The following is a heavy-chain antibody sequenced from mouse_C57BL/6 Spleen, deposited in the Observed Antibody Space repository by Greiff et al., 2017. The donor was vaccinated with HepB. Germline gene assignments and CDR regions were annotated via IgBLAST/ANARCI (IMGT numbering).Heavy chain of an antibody. CDR3: ARSDWDGWYFDV. Sequence: QVQLQQSGPGLVQPSQSLSITCTVSGFSLTCYGVHWVRQSPGKGLEWLGVIWSGGSTDYNAAFISRLSISKDNSKSQVFYKMNSLQADDTTIYYCARSDWDGWYFDVWGTGTTVTVSS. V-gene: IGHV2-2*01. CDR2: IWSGGST. D-gene: IGHD4-1*01. J-gene: IGHJ1*03. CDR1: GFSLTCYG.